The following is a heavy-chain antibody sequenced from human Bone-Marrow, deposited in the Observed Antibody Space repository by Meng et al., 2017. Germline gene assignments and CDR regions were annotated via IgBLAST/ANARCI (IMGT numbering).Heavy chain of an antibody. CDR1: A. V-gene: IGHV1-69*06. J-gene: IGHJ5*02. Sequence: QVPLVLSGGTGETPGSAVTVRCNASRSGRQAPGQGLEWMGGMIRNFGTANYAQKFQCSVRITADKSTSTAYMELSSLRSEDTAVYYCARGPLGFSMVRGGFDPWGQGTLVTVSS. CDR3: ARGPLGFSMVRGGFDP. D-gene: IGHD3-10*01. CDR2: MIRNFGTA.